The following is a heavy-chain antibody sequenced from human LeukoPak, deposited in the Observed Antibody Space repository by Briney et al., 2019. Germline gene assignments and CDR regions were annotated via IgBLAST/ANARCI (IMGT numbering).Heavy chain of an antibody. J-gene: IGHJ6*03. CDR1: GYTFTSYD. CDR3: ARGRRGSYGYYYYYMDV. Sequence: ASVKVSCKASGYTFTSYDINWVRQAPGQGLEWMGWISAYNGNTNYAQKLQGRVTMTTDTSTSTAYMELRSLRSDDTAVYYCARGRRGSYGYYYYYMDVWGKGTTVTISS. CDR2: ISAYNGNT. V-gene: IGHV1-18*01. D-gene: IGHD5-18*01.